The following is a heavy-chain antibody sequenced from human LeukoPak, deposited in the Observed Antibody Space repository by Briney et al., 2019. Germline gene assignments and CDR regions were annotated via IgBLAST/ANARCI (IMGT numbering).Heavy chain of an antibody. CDR1: GYTFTSYD. J-gene: IGHJ6*03. CDR2: MNPNSGNT. CDR3: ARRAVAYYYYYYMDV. D-gene: IGHD6-19*01. Sequence: ASVKVSCKASGYTFTSYDINWVRQATGQGLEWMGWMNPNSGNTGYAQKFQGSVTITRNTPISTAYMDLSSLRSDDTAVYYCARRAVAYYYYYYMDVWGKGTTVTVSS. V-gene: IGHV1-8*03.